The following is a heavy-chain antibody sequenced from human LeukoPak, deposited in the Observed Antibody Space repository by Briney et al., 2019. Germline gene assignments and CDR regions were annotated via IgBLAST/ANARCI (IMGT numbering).Heavy chain of an antibody. V-gene: IGHV4-34*01. CDR2: TNHSGRT. D-gene: IGHD3-22*01. CDR1: GDSFIGYF. J-gene: IGHJ4*02. CDR3: ARTSGFFDSSGFYQQNPYYFQY. Sequence: SETLSLTCAASGDSFIGYFWTWIRQAPGKGLEWIGDTNHSGRTNYNPSLQRRVPISVDTSKNQFSLNVTSVTGADTAVYYCARTSGFFDSSGFYQQNPYYFQYWGQGVLVTVSS.